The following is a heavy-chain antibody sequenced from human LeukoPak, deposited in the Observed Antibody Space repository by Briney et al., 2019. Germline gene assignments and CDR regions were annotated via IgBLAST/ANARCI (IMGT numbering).Heavy chain of an antibody. J-gene: IGHJ4*02. D-gene: IGHD3-22*01. CDR2: INTDGSST. V-gene: IGHV3-74*01. Sequence: PGGSLRLSCAASGFTFSSYWMHWVRQAPGKGLVWVSRINTDGSSTSYADSVKGRFTISRDNSKNMLYLQMNSLRAEDTAVYYCARGTSSGYFQLYFDYWGQGTLVTVSS. CDR3: ARGTSSGYFQLYFDY. CDR1: GFTFSSYW.